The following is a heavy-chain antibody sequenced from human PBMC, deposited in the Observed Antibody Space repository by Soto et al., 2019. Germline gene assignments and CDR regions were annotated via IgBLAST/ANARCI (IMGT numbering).Heavy chain of an antibody. J-gene: IGHJ6*03. CDR2: IKSKTDGGTT. Sequence: EVQLVESGGGLVKPGGSLRLSCAASGFTFSNAWMSWVRQAPGKGLEWVGRIKSKTDGGTTDYAAPVKGRFIISRDDSKNTLYLQMNSLKTEDTAVYYCTTDRGGVGLRDYIWGSYRPMDVWGKGTTVTVSS. CDR1: GFTFSNAW. V-gene: IGHV3-15*01. CDR3: TTDRGGVGLRDYIWGSYRPMDV. D-gene: IGHD3-16*02.